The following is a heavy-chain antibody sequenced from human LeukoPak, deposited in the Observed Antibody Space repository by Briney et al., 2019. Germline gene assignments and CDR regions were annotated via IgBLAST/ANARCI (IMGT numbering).Heavy chain of an antibody. J-gene: IGHJ4*02. V-gene: IGHV3-11*05. Sequence: TGGSLRLSGAASGFTFSDYYMSWIRQAPGKGLEWVSYISSSSSYTNYADSVKGRFTISRDNAKNSLYLQMNSLRAEDTAVYYCAREDKATIYDWGQGTLVTVSS. CDR2: ISSSSSYT. D-gene: IGHD5-24*01. CDR3: AREDKATIYD. CDR1: GFTFSDYY.